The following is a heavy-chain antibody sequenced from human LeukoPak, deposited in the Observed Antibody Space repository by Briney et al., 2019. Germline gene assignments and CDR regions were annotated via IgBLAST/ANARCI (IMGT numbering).Heavy chain of an antibody. V-gene: IGHV4-34*01. CDR3: ARRYCSNTSCSYFDY. J-gene: IGHJ4*02. CDR1: SGSFSGYY. D-gene: IGHD2-2*01. Sequence: SETLSLTCAVYSGSFSGYYWSWIRQPPGKGLEWIGEINHSGSTNYNPSLKSRVTISVDTSKNQFSLKLSSVTATDTAVYYCARRYCSNTSCSYFDYRGQGTLVTVSS. CDR2: INHSGST.